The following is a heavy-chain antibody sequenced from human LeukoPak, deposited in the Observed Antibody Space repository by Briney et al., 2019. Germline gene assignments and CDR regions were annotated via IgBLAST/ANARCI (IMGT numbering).Heavy chain of an antibody. Sequence: NPSETLSLTCTVSGGSISSSSYYWGWIRQPPGKGLEWIGSTYYSGSTYYNPSLKSRVTISVDTSKNQFSLKLSSVTAADTAVYYCARDIVVVPAGNWYFDLWGRGTLVTVSS. CDR2: TYYSGST. D-gene: IGHD2-2*01. V-gene: IGHV4-39*07. CDR3: ARDIVVVPAGNWYFDL. J-gene: IGHJ2*01. CDR1: GGSISSSSYY.